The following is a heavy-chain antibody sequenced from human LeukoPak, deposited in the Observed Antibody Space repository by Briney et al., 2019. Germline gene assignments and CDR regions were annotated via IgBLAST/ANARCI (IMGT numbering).Heavy chain of an antibody. CDR1: GFTFSSYG. CDR2: ISGSGGST. J-gene: IGHJ4*02. V-gene: IGHV3-23*01. D-gene: IGHD1-14*01. Sequence: GGSLRLSCAASGFTFSSYGMHWVRQAPGKGLEWVSAISGSGGSTYYADSVKGRFTISRDNSKNTLYLQMNSLRAEDTAVYYCAKGGYNEKPFDYWGQGTLVTVSS. CDR3: AKGGYNEKPFDY.